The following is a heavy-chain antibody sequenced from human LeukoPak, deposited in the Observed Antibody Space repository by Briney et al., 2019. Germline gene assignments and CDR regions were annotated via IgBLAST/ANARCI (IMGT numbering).Heavy chain of an antibody. CDR2: ISGSGGST. V-gene: IGHV3-23*01. D-gene: IGHD6-13*01. J-gene: IGHJ4*02. CDR1: GFTFSSYA. CDR3: AKDMGVAAAGKNFDY. Sequence: SGGSLRLSCAASGFTFSSYAMHWVRQAPGKGLEWVAAISGSGGSTYYADSVKGRFTISRDNSKNTLYLQMNSLRAEDTAVYHCAKDMGVAAAGKNFDYWGQGTLVTVSS.